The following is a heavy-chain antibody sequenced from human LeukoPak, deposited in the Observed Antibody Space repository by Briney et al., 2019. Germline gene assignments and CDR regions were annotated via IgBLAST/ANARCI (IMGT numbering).Heavy chain of an antibody. J-gene: IGHJ3*02. D-gene: IGHD3-16*01. Sequence: GASVKVSCKASGYTFNRYVVNWVRQAPGQGLEWMGWIGTYNGNTNLAQKFKGRVTMTTDTATSTAYMELKSLRLDDTAVYYCAKDRVGAPPGDWEYLGASNCFDIWGQGTMVSVSS. CDR2: IGTYNGNT. V-gene: IGHV1-18*01. CDR1: GYTFNRYV. CDR3: AKDRVGAPPGDWEYLGASNCFDI.